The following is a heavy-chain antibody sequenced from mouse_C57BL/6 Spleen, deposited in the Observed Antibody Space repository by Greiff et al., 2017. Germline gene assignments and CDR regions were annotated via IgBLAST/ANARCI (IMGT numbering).Heavy chain of an antibody. CDR1: GFNIKDYY. CDR3: ARRGSSYEDYFDY. D-gene: IGHD1-1*01. CDR2: IDPEDGET. V-gene: IGHV14-2*01. J-gene: IGHJ2*01. Sequence: VQLQQSGAELVKPGASVKLSCTASGFNIKDYYMHWVKQRTEQGLEWIGRIDPEDGETKYAPKFKGKATITADTTSNTAYLQRSSLASEDTDVYYCARRGSSYEDYFDYWGQGTTLTVSS.